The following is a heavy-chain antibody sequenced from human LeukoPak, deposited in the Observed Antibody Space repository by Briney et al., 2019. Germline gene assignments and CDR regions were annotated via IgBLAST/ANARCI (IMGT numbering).Heavy chain of an antibody. J-gene: IGHJ3*02. Sequence: ASVKVSCKASGYTFTSYAMNWVRQAPGQGLEWMGWINTNTGNPTYAQGFTGRFVFSLDTSVSTAYLQICSLKAEDTAVYYCARVCSSTSCYGVSAFDIWGQGTMVTVSS. CDR2: INTNTGNP. CDR3: ARVCSSTSCYGVSAFDI. V-gene: IGHV7-4-1*01. CDR1: GYTFTSYA. D-gene: IGHD2-2*01.